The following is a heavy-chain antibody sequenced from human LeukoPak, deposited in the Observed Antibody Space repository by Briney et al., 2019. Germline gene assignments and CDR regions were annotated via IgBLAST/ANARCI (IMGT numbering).Heavy chain of an antibody. Sequence: GGSLRLSCAASGFTFSSYAMHWVRQAPGKVLEWVAVISYDGSNKYYADSVKGRFTISRDNSKNTLYLQMNSLRAEDTAVYYCARGARGSGWRVFDIWGQGTMVTVSS. J-gene: IGHJ3*02. D-gene: IGHD6-19*01. CDR2: ISYDGSNK. CDR1: GFTFSSYA. CDR3: ARGARGSGWRVFDI. V-gene: IGHV3-30*04.